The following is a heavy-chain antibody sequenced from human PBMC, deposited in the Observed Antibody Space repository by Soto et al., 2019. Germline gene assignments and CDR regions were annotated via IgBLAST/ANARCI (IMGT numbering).Heavy chain of an antibody. V-gene: IGHV3-30-3*01. CDR1: GFTFSSYA. Sequence: QVQLVESGGCVVQPGRSLRLSCAASGFTFSSYAMHWVRQAPGKGLEWVAVISYDGSNKYYADSVKGRFTISRDNSKNTLYLQMNSLRAEDTAVYYCARWKGVEMATIRGWFDPWGQGTLVTVSS. D-gene: IGHD5-12*01. CDR2: ISYDGSNK. CDR3: ARWKGVEMATIRGWFDP. J-gene: IGHJ5*02.